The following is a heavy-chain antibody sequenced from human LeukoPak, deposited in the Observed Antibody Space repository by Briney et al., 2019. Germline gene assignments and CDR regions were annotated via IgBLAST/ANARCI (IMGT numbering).Heavy chain of an antibody. V-gene: IGHV3-21*01. CDR1: GFTFSIYS. CDR2: ISSSSSYI. D-gene: IGHD2-21*02. J-gene: IGHJ6*01. Sequence: GGSLRLSCAASGFTFSIYSMNWVRQAPGKGLEWVSSISSSSSYIYYADSVKGRFTISRDNAKNSLYLQMNSVRAEDTAVYYCASSDLADYYYYGMDVWGQGTTVSVSS. CDR3: ASSDLADYYYYGMDV.